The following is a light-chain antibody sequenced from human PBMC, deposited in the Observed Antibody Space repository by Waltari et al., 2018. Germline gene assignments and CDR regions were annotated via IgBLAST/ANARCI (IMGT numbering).Light chain of an antibody. CDR2: GAS. J-gene: IGKJ4*01. CDR1: QSVANN. Sequence: EIVLTQSPAMLSVSPGERATLSCRATQSVANNLAWYQQKHGQAPRLLIYGASTRATGMPPRCSGGGSGREYILTISSLQSEDAAVDYCRQYDNRPSLTFGGGTKVEIK. CDR3: RQYDNRPSLT. V-gene: IGKV3-15*01.